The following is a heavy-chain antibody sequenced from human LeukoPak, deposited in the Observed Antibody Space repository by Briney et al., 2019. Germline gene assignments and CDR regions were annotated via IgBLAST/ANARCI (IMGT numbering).Heavy chain of an antibody. J-gene: IGHJ3*02. D-gene: IGHD6-19*01. CDR2: ISAYNGNT. Sequence: GASVKVSCKASGYTFTSYGISWVRQAPGQGLEWMGWISAYNGNTNYAQKLQGRVTVTTDTSTSTAYMELRSLRSDDTAVYYCARFYLGSVAGAFDIWGQGTMVTVSS. CDR1: GYTFTSYG. V-gene: IGHV1-18*01. CDR3: ARFYLGSVAGAFDI.